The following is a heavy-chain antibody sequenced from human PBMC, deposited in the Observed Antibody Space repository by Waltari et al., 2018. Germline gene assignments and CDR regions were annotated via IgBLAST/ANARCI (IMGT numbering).Heavy chain of an antibody. J-gene: IGHJ4*02. CDR1: GFTFSSYW. CDR2: IKQDGSGK. D-gene: IGHD4-17*01. CDR3: ARVSLYGDYVFFFDD. V-gene: IGHV3-7*01. Sequence: EVQLVESGGGLVQPGGSLRLSCAASGFTFSSYWMSWVRQAPGKGLEWVANIKQDGSGKYYVDSVKGRFTISRDNAKNSLYLQMNSLRAEDTAVDYCARVSLYGDYVFFFDDWGQGTLVTVSS.